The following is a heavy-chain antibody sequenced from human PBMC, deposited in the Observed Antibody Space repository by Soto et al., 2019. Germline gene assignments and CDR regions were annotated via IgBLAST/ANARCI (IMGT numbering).Heavy chain of an antibody. CDR2: ISSSSSYI. Sequence: GGSLRLSCAASGFIFSSYSMNWVRQAPGRGLEWVSYISSSSSYIYYADSVKGRFTISRDNAKNSLYLQMNSLRAEDTAVYYCASQREVGQWLDRDYWGQGALVTVSS. D-gene: IGHD6-19*01. J-gene: IGHJ4*02. CDR1: GFIFSSYS. V-gene: IGHV3-21*05. CDR3: ASQREVGQWLDRDY.